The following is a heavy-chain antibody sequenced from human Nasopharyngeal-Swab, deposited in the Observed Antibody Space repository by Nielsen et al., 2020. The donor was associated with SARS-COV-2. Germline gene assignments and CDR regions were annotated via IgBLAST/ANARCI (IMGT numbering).Heavy chain of an antibody. J-gene: IGHJ5*02. Sequence: SVKVSCRASGGTFSSYAISWVRQAPGQGLEWMGRIIPILGIANYAQKFQGRVTITADKSTSTAYMELSSLRSEDTAVYYCARNDIAVAGTAWFDPWGQGTLVTVSS. D-gene: IGHD6-19*01. CDR3: ARNDIAVAGTAWFDP. V-gene: IGHV1-69*04. CDR2: IIPILGIA. CDR1: GGTFSSYA.